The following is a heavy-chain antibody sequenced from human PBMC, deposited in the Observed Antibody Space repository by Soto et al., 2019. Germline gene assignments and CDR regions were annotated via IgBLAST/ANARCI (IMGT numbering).Heavy chain of an antibody. V-gene: IGHV5-51*01. CDR2: IYGVDSDT. D-gene: IGHD1-26*01. J-gene: IGHJ4*02. Sequence: GESLKLSCSISGYIFANYWIGWVLQMPGKGLEWMGIIYGVDSDTKYSPSFQGQVTISADKSIFTAYLQWRSLKASDTAMYYCASLSRLGPQSAFDYWGQGALVTVSS. CDR3: ASLSRLGPQSAFDY. CDR1: GYIFANYW.